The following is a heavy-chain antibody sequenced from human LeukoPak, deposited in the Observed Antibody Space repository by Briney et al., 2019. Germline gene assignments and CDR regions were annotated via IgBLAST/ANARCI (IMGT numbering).Heavy chain of an antibody. D-gene: IGHD6-13*01. CDR3: ARRIAGGGLDY. CDR1: GYSFTSYW. V-gene: IGHV5-51*01. CDR2: IYPDDSDT. Sequence: GASLKISFQGSGYSFTSYWIGWVRPMPGKGLEWMGIIYPDDSDTRYSPSFQGQVTISADKSISTAYLQWSSLKASDTAMYYCARRIAGGGLDYWGQGTLVTVSS. J-gene: IGHJ4*02.